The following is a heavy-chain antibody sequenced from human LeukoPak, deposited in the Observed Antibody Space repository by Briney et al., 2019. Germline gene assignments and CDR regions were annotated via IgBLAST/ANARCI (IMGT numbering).Heavy chain of an antibody. CDR1: GFTFSYNY. D-gene: IGHD1-26*01. CDR2: ISGSGGST. CDR3: AKSGSYSLPLDY. V-gene: IGHV3-23*01. Sequence: GGSLRLSCPASGFTFSYNYMSGVRQAPGKGLEWVSAISGSGGSTYYADSVKGRFTISRDNSKNTLYLQMNSLRAEDTAVYYCAKSGSYSLPLDYWGQGTLVTVSS. J-gene: IGHJ4*02.